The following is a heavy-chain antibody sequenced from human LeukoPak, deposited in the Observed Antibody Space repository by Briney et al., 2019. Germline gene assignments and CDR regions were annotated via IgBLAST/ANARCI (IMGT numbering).Heavy chain of an antibody. CDR2: ISSSSSYI. CDR3: AKALGKYDISPLTDY. D-gene: IGHD3-9*01. J-gene: IGHJ4*02. V-gene: IGHV3-21*04. Sequence: GGSLRLSCAASGFTFSSYSMNWVRQAPGKGLGWVSSISSSSSYIYYAYSVKGRITISRDNAKNSLYLQMNSLRAEDTALYYGAKALGKYDISPLTDYWGQGTLVTVYS. CDR1: GFTFSSYS.